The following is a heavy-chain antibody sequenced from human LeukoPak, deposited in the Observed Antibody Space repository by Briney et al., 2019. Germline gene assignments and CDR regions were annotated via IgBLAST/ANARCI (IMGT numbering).Heavy chain of an antibody. D-gene: IGHD4-11*01. CDR2: INPNSGET. CDR1: RDTFTDYY. Sequence: ASLKVSCKTSRDTFTDYYIHWVRQAPRQGLEWMGWINPNSGETNSAQKFQGRVTMAGDTAIRTAYMALSRLTSDDTAVYYCATDRDYSNTERGFDYWGQGTLVTVSS. J-gene: IGHJ4*02. CDR3: ATDRDYSNTERGFDY. V-gene: IGHV1-2*02.